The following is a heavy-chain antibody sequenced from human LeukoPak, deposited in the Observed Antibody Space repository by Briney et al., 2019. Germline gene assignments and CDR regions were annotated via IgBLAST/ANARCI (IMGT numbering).Heavy chain of an antibody. CDR3: ARDVQYDILTDWEAHYLDY. D-gene: IGHD3-9*01. CDR2: ISGSGGST. Sequence: GGSLRLSCAASGFTFSSYGMSWVRQAPGKGLEWVSAISGSGGSTYYADPVKGRFTISRDNSKNTLYLQMNSLRAEDTAIYYCARDVQYDILTDWEAHYLDYWGQGTLVTVSS. V-gene: IGHV3-23*01. CDR1: GFTFSSYG. J-gene: IGHJ4*02.